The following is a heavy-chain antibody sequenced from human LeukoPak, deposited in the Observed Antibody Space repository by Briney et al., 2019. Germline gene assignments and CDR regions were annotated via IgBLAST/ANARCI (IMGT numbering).Heavy chain of an antibody. CDR3: ARGALDSPFDY. Sequence: PSQTLSLTCTVSGGSISSGSYYWRWIRQPAGKGLEWIGTIYYSGSTYYNPSLMSRVTISIDKSKTQFSLKLSSVTAADTAVYYCARGALDSPFDYWGQGTLVTVSS. J-gene: IGHJ4*02. CDR2: IYYSGST. V-gene: IGHV4-39*07. CDR1: GGSISSGSYY.